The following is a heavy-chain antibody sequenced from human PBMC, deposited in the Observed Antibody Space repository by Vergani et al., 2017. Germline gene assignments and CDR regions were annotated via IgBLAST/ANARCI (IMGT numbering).Heavy chain of an antibody. CDR2: IYTSGST. J-gene: IGHJ5*02. Sequence: QVQLQESGPGLVKPSQTLSLTCTVSGGSISSGSYYWSWIRQPAGKGLEWIGRIYTSGSTNYNPSLKSRVTISVDTSKNQLSLKLSSVTAADTAVYYCASQYSSGWYVGWFDPWGQGTLVTVSS. CDR3: ASQYSSGWYVGWFDP. V-gene: IGHV4-61*02. D-gene: IGHD6-19*01. CDR1: GGSISSGSYY.